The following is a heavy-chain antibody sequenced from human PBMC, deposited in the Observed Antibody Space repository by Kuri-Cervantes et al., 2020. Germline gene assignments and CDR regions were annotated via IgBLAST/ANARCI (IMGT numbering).Heavy chain of an antibody. V-gene: IGHV3-30*04. CDR2: ISSDRGNE. J-gene: IGHJ4*02. Sequence: GESLKISCAASGFTFSSYAMHWVRQAPGKGLEWVATISSDRGNEHYADSVKGRFTISRDSSKNTLFLQMNSLRAEDTAVYYCAKDGAKWARYYFDYWGQGTLVTVSS. CDR1: GFTFSSYA. D-gene: IGHD1-26*01. CDR3: AKDGAKWARYYFDY.